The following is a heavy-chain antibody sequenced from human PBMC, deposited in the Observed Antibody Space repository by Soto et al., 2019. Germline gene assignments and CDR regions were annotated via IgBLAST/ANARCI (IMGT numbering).Heavy chain of an antibody. D-gene: IGHD6-13*01. Sequence: GGSLRLSCAASGFTFSSYWMSWVRQAPGKGLEWVTNIKQDGSETYYVDSVKGRFTISRDNAKNSLYLQMNSLRAEDSAVYYCASSSSYYFDYWGQGTLVTVSS. CDR1: GFTFSSYW. CDR2: IKQDGSET. J-gene: IGHJ4*02. V-gene: IGHV3-7*01. CDR3: ASSSSYYFDY.